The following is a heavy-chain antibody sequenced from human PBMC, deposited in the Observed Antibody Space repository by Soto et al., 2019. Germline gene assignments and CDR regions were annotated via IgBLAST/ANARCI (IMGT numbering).Heavy chain of an antibody. Sequence: QVQLVQSGAEVKKPGASVKVSCKASGYTFTSYVMHWVRQAPGQRLEWMGWINAGNGNTKYSQKFQGRVTITRDTSASTAYMELSSLRSENTALYYCARVLGLREGQGFDCWGQGTLVTVSS. CDR1: GYTFTSYV. D-gene: IGHD4-17*01. J-gene: IGHJ4*02. CDR2: INAGNGNT. V-gene: IGHV1-3*01. CDR3: ARVLGLREGQGFDC.